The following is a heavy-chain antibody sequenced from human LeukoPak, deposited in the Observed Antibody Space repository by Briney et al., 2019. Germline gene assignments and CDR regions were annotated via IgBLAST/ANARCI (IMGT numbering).Heavy chain of an antibody. Sequence: ETLSLTCTVSGGSTGYYYMTWVRPAPGKGLEWVSVIHSGGTTYYVDSVKGRFTISRDNSKNTLYLQMNSLRAEDTAVYFCARVGGFYYFDHWGQGTLVTVSS. J-gene: IGHJ4*02. D-gene: IGHD2/OR15-2a*01. CDR1: GGSTGYYY. CDR3: ARVGGFYYFDH. CDR2: IHSGGTT. V-gene: IGHV3-53*05.